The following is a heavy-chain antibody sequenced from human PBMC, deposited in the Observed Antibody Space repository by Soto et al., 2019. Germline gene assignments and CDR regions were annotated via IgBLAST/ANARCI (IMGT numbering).Heavy chain of an antibody. CDR3: PTDGQVLANGMDL. J-gene: IGHJ6*01. CDR1: GFTFSNAW. D-gene: IGHD6-13*01. CDR2: IKSKTDDGTT. V-gene: IGHV3-15*01. Sequence: EVHLVESGGGLVKPGGSLSLSCAASGFTFSNAWMSWGLQAPGKGLEWVGRIKSKTDDGTTDYAAPVKGRFTISREDSKKTIYLQIRSLKTEDTAVYYCPTDGQVLANGMDLWGQGTTYTVCS.